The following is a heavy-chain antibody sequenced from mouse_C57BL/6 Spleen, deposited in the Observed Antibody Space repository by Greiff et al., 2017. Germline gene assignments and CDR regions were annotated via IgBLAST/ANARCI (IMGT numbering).Heavy chain of an antibody. CDR3: ASGSSNAWFAY. V-gene: IGHV14-2*01. Sequence: EVQLVESGAELVKPGASVKLSCTASGFNIKDYYMHWVKQRPEQGLEWIGRIDPEDGDTKYAPKFQGKATITADTSSNTAYLQLSRLTSEDTAVYYCASGSSNAWFAYWGQGTLLTVSA. D-gene: IGHD1-1*01. CDR2: IDPEDGDT. CDR1: GFNIKDYY. J-gene: IGHJ3*01.